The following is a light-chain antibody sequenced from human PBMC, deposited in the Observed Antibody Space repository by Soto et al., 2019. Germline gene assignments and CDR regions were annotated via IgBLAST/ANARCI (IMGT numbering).Light chain of an antibody. V-gene: IGKV1-39*01. Sequence: DIQMTQSPSSLSASVGDRVTITCRASQGISTYLNWYQQKPGKAPKLLIYAASSLQSGVPSRFSGSGSGTDFTLTISSLQSDDFAVYYCQQYDEWPLTFGQGTKVDIK. J-gene: IGKJ1*01. CDR2: AAS. CDR1: QGISTY. CDR3: QQYDEWPLT.